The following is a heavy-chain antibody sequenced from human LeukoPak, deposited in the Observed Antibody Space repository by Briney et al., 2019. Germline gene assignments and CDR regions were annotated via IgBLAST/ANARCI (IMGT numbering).Heavy chain of an antibody. CDR3: ATGYCSSTSCSRPFDY. V-gene: IGHV3-74*01. J-gene: IGHJ4*02. CDR1: GFALSTYW. CDR2: INSDGSTT. D-gene: IGHD2-2*01. Sequence: GGSLRLSCAASGFALSTYWMHWVRQAPGKGLVWVSRINSDGSTTSYADSVKGRFTISRDNAKNTLYLQMNSLRAEDTAVYYCATGYCSSTSCSRPFDYWGQGTLVTVSS.